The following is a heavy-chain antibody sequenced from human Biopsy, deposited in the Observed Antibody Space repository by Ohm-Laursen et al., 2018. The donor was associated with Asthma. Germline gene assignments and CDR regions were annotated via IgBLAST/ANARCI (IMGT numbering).Heavy chain of an antibody. V-gene: IGHV3-33*01. CDR1: GFTFTTYG. Sequence: SLRLSCAASGFTFTTYGMHWVRQAPGKGLEWVSFIWYDGRKKTYADSVKGRFTISRDNSKNTLYLQMNSLRAEDTAVYYCARKIAARGGMGVWGQGTTVTVSS. J-gene: IGHJ6*02. CDR2: IWYDGRKK. CDR3: ARKIAARGGMGV. D-gene: IGHD6-6*01.